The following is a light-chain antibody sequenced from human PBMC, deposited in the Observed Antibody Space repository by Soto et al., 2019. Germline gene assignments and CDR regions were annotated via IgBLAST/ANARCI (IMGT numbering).Light chain of an antibody. Sequence: ERLMTQSPATLSVSPGERATLSCRASQSVSNNLAWYQQKHGQAPRLLIYGASTRATGIPARFSGSGSGTEFTLTISSLQSEDFEVFYCQQYGNSPPTFGQGTKVDIK. V-gene: IGKV3D-15*01. CDR3: QQYGNSPPT. CDR2: GAS. CDR1: QSVSNN. J-gene: IGKJ1*01.